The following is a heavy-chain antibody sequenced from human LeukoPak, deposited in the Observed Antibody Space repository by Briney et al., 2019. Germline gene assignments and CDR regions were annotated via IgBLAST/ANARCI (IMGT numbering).Heavy chain of an antibody. J-gene: IGHJ3*02. CDR3: AKETQQWLSSAFDI. D-gene: IGHD6-19*01. CDR1: GFSFNDAW. CDR2: FSSSSERA. V-gene: IGHV3-23*01. Sequence: PGGSLRLSCAASGFSFNDAWMGWVRQAPGKGLEWVSGFSSSSERAFYADSVKGRFTISRDIPKNTLYLQMNSLRAEDTAVYYCAKETQQWLSSAFDIWGQGTMVTVSS.